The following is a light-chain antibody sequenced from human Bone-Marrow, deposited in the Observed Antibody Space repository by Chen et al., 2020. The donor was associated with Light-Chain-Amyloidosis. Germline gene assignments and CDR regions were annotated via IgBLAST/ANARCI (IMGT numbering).Light chain of an antibody. CDR2: TAS. V-gene: IGKV1-39*01. CDR1: QFISNY. Sequence: DIQMTPSPSSLSASVGDRVIITCRASQFISNYLNWYQKKPGKAPKLLIYTASSLQSGVPSRFSGSGSGTDVTRTISSLQPEDFATYYCQQSYSTLPITFGQGTRLEIK. CDR3: QQSYSTLPIT. J-gene: IGKJ5*01.